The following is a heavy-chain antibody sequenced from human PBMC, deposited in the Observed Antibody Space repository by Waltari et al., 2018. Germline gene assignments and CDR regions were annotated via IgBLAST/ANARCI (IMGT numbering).Heavy chain of an antibody. V-gene: IGHV3-30*18. CDR1: GYPFNNYG. CDR3: AKAGGIYNYPLDP. CDR2: IASDGSGK. Sequence: QVEESGGGVVQPGGSLRLSCVASGYPFNNYGMHWVRQAPGKGLEWLAGIASDGSGKYDADSVKSRFTMSRDNSKNTVYLQMNSLRPEDTAVYYCAKAGGIYNYPLDPWGQGTLVTVSS. J-gene: IGHJ5*02. D-gene: IGHD1-26*01.